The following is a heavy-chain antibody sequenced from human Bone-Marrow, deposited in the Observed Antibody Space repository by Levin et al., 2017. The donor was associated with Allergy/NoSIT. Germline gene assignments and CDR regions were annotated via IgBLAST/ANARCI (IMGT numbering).Heavy chain of an antibody. V-gene: IGHV1-46*01. Sequence: ASVKVSCKAPGYPFTTIFMHWVRQAPGQGLEWMGVINPNGGNTSYPQEFQGRVTMTGDTSTVYMQLNSLRSEDTAVYYCAKETILGGVNSYTGMDVWGQGTAVTVSS. CDR3: AKETILGGVNSYTGMDV. CDR2: INPNGGNT. J-gene: IGHJ6*02. D-gene: IGHD3-16*01. CDR1: GYPFTTIF.